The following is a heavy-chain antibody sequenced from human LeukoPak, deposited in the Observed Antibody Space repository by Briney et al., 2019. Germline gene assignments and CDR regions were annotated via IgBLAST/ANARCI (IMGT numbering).Heavy chain of an antibody. CDR3: ARARTTRGFDY. CDR2: IWYDGSNK. CDR1: GFTFSSYG. D-gene: IGHD4-17*01. V-gene: IGHV3-33*01. J-gene: IGHJ4*02. Sequence: GGSLRLSCAASGFTFSSYGIHWVRQAPGKGLEWVAFIWYDGSNKYYADSVKGRFTISRDNTKNTLYLQMNSLRAEDTAVYYCARARTTRGFDYWGQGTLVTVSS.